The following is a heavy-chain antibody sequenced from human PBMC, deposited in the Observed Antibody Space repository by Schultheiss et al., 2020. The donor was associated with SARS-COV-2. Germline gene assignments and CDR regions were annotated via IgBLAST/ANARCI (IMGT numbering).Heavy chain of an antibody. D-gene: IGHD3-10*01. CDR3: ARDLGTYKYFDH. Sequence: GGSLRLSCAASGFTFSSYAMHWVRQAPGKGLEWVSYISDSGVTKYYADSVKGRFTISRDNAKKTLSLQMNSLRAEDTAVYYCARDLGTYKYFDHWGQGTLVTVSS. V-gene: IGHV3-48*04. J-gene: IGHJ4*02. CDR2: ISDSGVTK. CDR1: GFTFSSYA.